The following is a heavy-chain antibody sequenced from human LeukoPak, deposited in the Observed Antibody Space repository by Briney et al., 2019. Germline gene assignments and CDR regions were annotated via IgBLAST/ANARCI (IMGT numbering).Heavy chain of an antibody. Sequence: PSETLSLTCTVSGGSISTYFLNWIRQAPGKGLEWIGYIHNSGSTNYNPSLNSRFTILVDTSRKQFSLKVTSVTAADTAVYYCATGYGSGSLRDRYYSMDVWGKGTTVTVSS. CDR2: IHNSGST. V-gene: IGHV4-59*01. D-gene: IGHD3-10*01. CDR3: ATGYGSGSLRDRYYSMDV. CDR1: GGSISTYF. J-gene: IGHJ6*03.